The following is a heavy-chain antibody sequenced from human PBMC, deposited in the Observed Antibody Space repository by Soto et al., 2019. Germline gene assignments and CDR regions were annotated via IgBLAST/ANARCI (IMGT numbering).Heavy chain of an antibody. V-gene: IGHV3-53*01. CDR1: GFNVNSDY. Sequence: EVQLVESGGGLIHPGGSLRLSCAASGFNVNSDYMNWVRQTPGKGLEWVASIYSGETTYYADSVRGRFTISSDKSKHTLYFQLSSRRIEDTAVYYCTRDGRGLGRLSLFEYGGQGVRVTVSS. CDR3: TRDGRGLGRLSLFEY. CDR2: IYSGETT. D-gene: IGHD2-21*02. J-gene: IGHJ4*02.